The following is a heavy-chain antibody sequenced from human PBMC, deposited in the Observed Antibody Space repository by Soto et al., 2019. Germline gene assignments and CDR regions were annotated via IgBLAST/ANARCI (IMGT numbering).Heavy chain of an antibody. CDR3: VRTSLVVAAATREDY. V-gene: IGHV3-74*01. CDR2: INSDGSST. J-gene: IGHJ4*02. CDR1: GFTFSSYW. D-gene: IGHD2-15*01. Sequence: EVQLVESGGGLVQPGGSLRLSCAASGFTFSSYWMHWVRQAPGKGLVWVSRINSDGSSTSYADSVKGRFTISRDNAKNTLYLQMNSPRAEATAVYYCVRTSLVVAAATREDYWGQGTLVTVSS.